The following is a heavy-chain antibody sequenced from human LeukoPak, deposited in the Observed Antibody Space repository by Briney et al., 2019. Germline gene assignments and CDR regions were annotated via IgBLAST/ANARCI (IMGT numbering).Heavy chain of an antibody. Sequence: SGPALVKPTQTLTLTCTFSGFSLSTSGMCVSWIRQPPGKALEWLARIDWDDDKYYSTSLKTRLTISKGTSKNQVVLTMTNMDPVDTATYYCARIKYRAAGTHYFDYWGQGTLVTVSS. CDR3: ARIKYRAAGTHYFDY. CDR2: IDWDDDK. D-gene: IGHD6-13*01. J-gene: IGHJ4*02. CDR1: GFSLSTSGMC. V-gene: IGHV2-70*11.